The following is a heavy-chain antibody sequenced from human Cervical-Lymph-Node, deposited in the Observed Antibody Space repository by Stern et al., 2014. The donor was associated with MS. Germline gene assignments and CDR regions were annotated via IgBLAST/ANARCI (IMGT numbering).Heavy chain of an antibody. J-gene: IGHJ4*02. V-gene: IGHV1-46*01. CDR1: GYTFTTYY. CDR3: ARVLSLATSDS. CDR2: FNPSGGKT. Sequence: QVQLVQSGAEIRKPGASVKISCEASGYTFTTYYMPWVRQAPGQGLEWVALFNPSGGKTTYAQRFQGRVTVTGDTSTSTVYMELTGLRSEDTAVYYCARVLSLATSDSWGQGTLVIVSS. D-gene: IGHD1-1*01.